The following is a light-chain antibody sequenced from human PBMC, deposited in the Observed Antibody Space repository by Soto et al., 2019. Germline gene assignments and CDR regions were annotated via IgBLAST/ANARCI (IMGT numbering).Light chain of an antibody. V-gene: IGKV3-15*01. CDR2: GAS. Sequence: EIVMTQSPGTLSVSPGEGATLFCRASQSLRTKLAWYQQRAGQAPRLLMYGASTRATGIPDRFSGSGSGTEFTLTISSLQSEDFAVYYCQQYNSWPPITFGQGTRLEIK. J-gene: IGKJ5*01. CDR1: QSLRTK. CDR3: QQYNSWPPIT.